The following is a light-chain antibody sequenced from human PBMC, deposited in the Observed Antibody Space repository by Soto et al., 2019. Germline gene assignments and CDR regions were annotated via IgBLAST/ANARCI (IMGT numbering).Light chain of an antibody. Sequence: IQLTQSPSSLSASVGDRVTITCRASQGISRSLAWYQQKPGKAPNLLIFEASTLQSGVPSRFTGIGSGTDFTLTISGLQPADFATYYCQQLNSYPFTVGQGTRLEMK. CDR3: QQLNSYPFT. V-gene: IGKV1-9*01. CDR2: EAS. CDR1: QGISRS. J-gene: IGKJ5*01.